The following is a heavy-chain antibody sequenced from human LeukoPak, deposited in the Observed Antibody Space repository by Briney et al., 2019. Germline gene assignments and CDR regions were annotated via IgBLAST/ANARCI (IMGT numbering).Heavy chain of an antibody. CDR1: GFTFSSYA. CDR2: ISYDGSNK. V-gene: IGHV3-30-3*01. D-gene: IGHD5-24*01. Sequence: PGGSLRLSCAASGFTFSSYAMHWVRQAPGKGLEWVAVISYDGSNKFYADSVKGRFTISRDNSKNTLYLQMNSLRAEDTAVYYCARDPVLFHGYSHFDYWGQGTLVTVSS. CDR3: ARDPVLFHGYSHFDY. J-gene: IGHJ4*02.